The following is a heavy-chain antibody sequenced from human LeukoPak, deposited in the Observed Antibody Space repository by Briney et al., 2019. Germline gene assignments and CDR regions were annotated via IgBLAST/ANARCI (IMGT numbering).Heavy chain of an antibody. D-gene: IGHD3-22*01. J-gene: IGHJ4*02. V-gene: IGHV1-69*05. CDR3: ARDPYDTSPFDY. CDR1: GGTFSSYA. CDR2: IIPIFGTA. Sequence: SVKVSCKASGGTFSSYAISWVRQAPGQGLEWMGGIIPIFGTANYAQKFQGRVTITTDESTSTAYMELSSLRAEDTAVYYCARDPYDTSPFDYWGQGTLVTVSS.